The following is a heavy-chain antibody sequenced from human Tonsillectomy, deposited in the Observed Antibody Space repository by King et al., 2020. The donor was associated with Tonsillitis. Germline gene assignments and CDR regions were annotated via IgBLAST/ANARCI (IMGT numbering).Heavy chain of an antibody. V-gene: IGHV4-61*01. CDR1: GGPINTGGPLDXHY. Sequence: QLQESGPGLVKPSETLSLTCTVSGGPINTGGPLDXHYWNWVRQPPGKGLEWIGYISHSGNTHYSPSLKSRITISLDTSKNQFSLKLSSVTAADTAIYYXARVHGWLFDSWXQGTXVTVSS. J-gene: IGHJ5*01. CDR3: ARVHGWLFDS. CDR2: ISHSGNT. D-gene: IGHD3-22*01.